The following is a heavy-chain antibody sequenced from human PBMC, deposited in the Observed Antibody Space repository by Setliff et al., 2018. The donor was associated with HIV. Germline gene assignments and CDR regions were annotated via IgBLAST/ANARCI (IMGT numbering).Heavy chain of an antibody. J-gene: IGHJ3*02. CDR3: AREYDVLTGYYISAFDI. CDR2: INPNSGDT. D-gene: IGHD3-9*01. Sequence: ASVKVSCKASGYTFTGYFIHWVRQAPGQGLEWVGRINPNSGDTNFAQKFQGRITMTRDTSISTAYLELNRLRSDDTAVYYCAREYDVLTGYYISAFDIWGQGAMVTVSS. V-gene: IGHV1-2*06. CDR1: GYTFTGYF.